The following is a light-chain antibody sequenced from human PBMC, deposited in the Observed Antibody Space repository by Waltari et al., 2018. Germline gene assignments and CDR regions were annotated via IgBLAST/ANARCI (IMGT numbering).Light chain of an antibody. CDR1: PGISSY. V-gene: IGKV1-9*01. Sequence: DIHLTQSPSFLSASVGDRVTITCRASPGISSYLAWYQQKPGKAPKLLIYAASTLQSGVPSRFSGSGSGTEFTLTISSLQPEDFATYFCQQLNNSPFTFGPGTKVDL. J-gene: IGKJ3*01. CDR3: QQLNNSPFT. CDR2: AAS.